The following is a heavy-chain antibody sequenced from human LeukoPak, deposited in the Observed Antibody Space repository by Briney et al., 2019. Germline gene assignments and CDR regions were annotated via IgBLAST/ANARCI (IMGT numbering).Heavy chain of an antibody. CDR2: IYSGGST. CDR3: ASGIAAAPFDY. J-gene: IGHJ4*02. Sequence: GGSLRLSCAASGFTVSSNYMSWVRQAPGKGLEWVSVIYSGGSTYYADSVKGRFTIPRDNSKNTLYLQMNSLRAEDTAVYYCASGIAAAPFDYWGQGTLVTVSS. CDR1: GFTVSSNY. D-gene: IGHD6-13*01. V-gene: IGHV3-53*01.